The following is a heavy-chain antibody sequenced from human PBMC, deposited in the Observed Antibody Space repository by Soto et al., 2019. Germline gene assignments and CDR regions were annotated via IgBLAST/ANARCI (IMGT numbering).Heavy chain of an antibody. V-gene: IGHV4-59*01. Sequence: SETLSLTCTVSGGSISSYYWSWIRQPPGKGLEWIGYIYHSGSTNYNPSLKSRVTISVDTSKNQFSLKLSSVTAADTAVYYCASLGYCTNGVCWGGAFDIWGQGTMVTVS. CDR3: ASLGYCTNGVCWGGAFDI. CDR2: IYHSGST. D-gene: IGHD2-8*01. CDR1: GGSISSYY. J-gene: IGHJ3*02.